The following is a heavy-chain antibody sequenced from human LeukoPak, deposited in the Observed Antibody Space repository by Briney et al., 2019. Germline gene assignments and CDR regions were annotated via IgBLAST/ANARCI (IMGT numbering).Heavy chain of an antibody. D-gene: IGHD4-17*01. Sequence: GGSLRLSCAASGFTFSSYEMNWVRQAPGKGLEWVSYISSSGSTIYYADSVKGRFTISRDNAKNSLYLQMNSLRAEDTAVYYCARAGYGDYEDSWFDPWGQGTLVTVSS. CDR1: GFTFSSYE. V-gene: IGHV3-48*03. CDR3: ARAGYGDYEDSWFDP. CDR2: ISSSGSTI. J-gene: IGHJ5*02.